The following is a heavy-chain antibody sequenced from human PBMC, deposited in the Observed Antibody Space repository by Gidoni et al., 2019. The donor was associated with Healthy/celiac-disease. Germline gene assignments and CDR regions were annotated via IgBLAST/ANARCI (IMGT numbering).Heavy chain of an antibody. Sequence: VQLVESGGGVVQPGRSLRLSCAASGFTFSSYAMHWVRQAPGKGLEWVAVISYDGSNKYYADSVKGRFTISRDNSKNTLYLQMNSLRAEDTAVYYCARGYDSRGGGYFDYWGQGTLVTVSS. V-gene: IGHV3-30-3*01. D-gene: IGHD3-22*01. CDR2: ISYDGSNK. CDR1: GFTFSSYA. J-gene: IGHJ4*02. CDR3: ARGYDSRGGGYFDY.